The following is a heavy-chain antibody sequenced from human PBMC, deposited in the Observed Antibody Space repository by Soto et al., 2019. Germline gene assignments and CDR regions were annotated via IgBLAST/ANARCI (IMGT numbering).Heavy chain of an antibody. J-gene: IGHJ4*02. V-gene: IGHV3-66*01. CDR2: IYSGGST. CDR3: ASRDSSGWYSPGAFDY. Sequence: EVQLVESAGGLVQPGGSLRLSCAASGFTVSSNYMSWVRQAPGKGLEWVSVIYSGGSTYYADSVKGRFTISRDNSKNTLYLQMNSLRAEDTAVYYCASRDSSGWYSPGAFDYWGQGTLVTVSS. D-gene: IGHD6-19*01. CDR1: GFTVSSNY.